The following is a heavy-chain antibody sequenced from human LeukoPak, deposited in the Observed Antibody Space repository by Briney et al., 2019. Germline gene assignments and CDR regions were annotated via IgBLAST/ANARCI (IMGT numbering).Heavy chain of an antibody. D-gene: IGHD1-26*01. CDR1: GYTFTGYY. CDR2: INPNSGGT. V-gene: IGHV1-2*02. J-gene: IGHJ4*02. Sequence: SLKPSCKPSGYTFTGYYMHSVRQAPGQRLEWMGWINPNSGGTNYAQKFQGRVTMTRDTSISTAYMELSRLRSDDTAVYYCARGGGEGATYWGQGTLVTVSS. CDR3: ARGGGEGATY.